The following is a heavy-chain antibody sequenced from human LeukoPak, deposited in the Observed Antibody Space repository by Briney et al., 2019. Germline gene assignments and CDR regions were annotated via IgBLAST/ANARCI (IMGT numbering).Heavy chain of an antibody. J-gene: IGHJ4*02. D-gene: IGHD2-21*02. CDR1: GFTFGSYA. Sequence: GGSLRLSCAASGFTFGSYAMTWVRQAPGKGLKWVSVISGSGDTTYYADSVKGRFTISRDNSKNTLYLQMNSLRAEDTAIYYCARDTAYCGGDCYSGFDYWGQGTLVTVSS. V-gene: IGHV3-23*01. CDR2: ISGSGDTT. CDR3: ARDTAYCGGDCYSGFDY.